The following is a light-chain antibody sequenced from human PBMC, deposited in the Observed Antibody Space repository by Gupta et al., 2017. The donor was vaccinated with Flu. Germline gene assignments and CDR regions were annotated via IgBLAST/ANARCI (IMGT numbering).Light chain of an antibody. V-gene: IGLV3-1*01. J-gene: IGLJ2*01. CDR1: KLGDKY. CDR2: QDS. CDR3: QAWDSSVV. Sequence: HELAQPPPSAVSPGQTASITCSGDKLGDKYACWYQQKPGQSPVLVIYQDSKRPSGIPERFSGSNSGNTATLTISGTQAMDEADYYCQAWDSSVVFGGGTKLTVL.